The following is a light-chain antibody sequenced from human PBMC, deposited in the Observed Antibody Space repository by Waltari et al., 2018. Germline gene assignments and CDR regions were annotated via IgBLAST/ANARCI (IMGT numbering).Light chain of an antibody. J-gene: IGKJ4*01. CDR2: DAS. Sequence: IVLTQFPATLSLSPGERATLSCRASQSITSNLAWYRQKPGQPPRLLIYDASNRAAGIPTRFSGSWSGTDFTLTISSLEPEDFAVYYCQHRSNWPPLTFGGGTKVEIK. CDR3: QHRSNWPPLT. V-gene: IGKV3-11*01. CDR1: QSITSN.